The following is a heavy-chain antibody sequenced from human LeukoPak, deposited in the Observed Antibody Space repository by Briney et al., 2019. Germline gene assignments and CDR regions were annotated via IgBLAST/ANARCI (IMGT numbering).Heavy chain of an antibody. D-gene: IGHD3-10*01. J-gene: IGHJ6*03. CDR2: ISSSGSTI. CDR1: GFTFSSYE. CDR3: AKGSYYLDYYYYYMDV. Sequence: PGGSLRLSCAASGFTFSSYEMNWVRQAPGKGLEWVSYISSSGSTIYYADSVKGRFTISRDNSKNTLYLQMNSLRAEDTAVYYCAKGSYYLDYYYYYMDVWGKGTTVTISS. V-gene: IGHV3-48*03.